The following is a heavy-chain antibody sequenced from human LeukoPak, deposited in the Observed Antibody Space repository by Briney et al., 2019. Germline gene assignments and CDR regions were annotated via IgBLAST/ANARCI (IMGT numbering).Heavy chain of an antibody. V-gene: IGHV3-66*01. CDR2: VYSGGNT. CDR1: GFTVSSNY. CDR3: ARDRREGRQTQYYYYGMDV. D-gene: IGHD3-10*01. J-gene: IGHJ6*02. Sequence: GGPLRLSCAASGFTVSSNYMSWVRQAPGKGLEWVSTVYSGGNTYYADSVKGRFTISRDNSKNTLYLQMNSLRAEDTAVYYFARDRREGRQTQYYYYGMDVWGQGTTVTVSS.